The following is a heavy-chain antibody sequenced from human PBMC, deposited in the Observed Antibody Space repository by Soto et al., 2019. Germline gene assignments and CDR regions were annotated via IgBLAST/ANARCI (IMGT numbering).Heavy chain of an antibody. CDR1: GFTFSSYW. J-gene: IGHJ3*02. D-gene: IGHD2-15*01. Sequence: EVQLVESGGGLVQPGGSLRLSCAASGFTFSSYWMSWVRQAPGKGLEWVANIKQDGSEKYYVDSVKGRFTISRDNAKNSLYLQMNSLRAEDTAVYYCASRRVGYCSGGSCYTHDAFDIWGQGTMVTVSS. CDR3: ASRRVGYCSGGSCYTHDAFDI. V-gene: IGHV3-7*01. CDR2: IKQDGSEK.